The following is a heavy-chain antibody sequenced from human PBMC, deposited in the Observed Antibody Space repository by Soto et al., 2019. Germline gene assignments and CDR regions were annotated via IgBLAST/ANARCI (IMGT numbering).Heavy chain of an antibody. CDR2: ISYDGSNK. V-gene: IGHV3-30*18. CDR3: AKDSRYSASGSYRLYGMDV. Sequence: GGSLRLSCAASGFTFSSYAMSWVRQAPGKGLEWVAIISYDGSNKYHADSVKGRFTISRDNSKNTLYLQMNSLRAEDTAVYYCAKDSRYSASGSYRLYGMDVWGQGTTVTVSS. J-gene: IGHJ6*02. D-gene: IGHD3-10*01. CDR1: GFTFSSYA.